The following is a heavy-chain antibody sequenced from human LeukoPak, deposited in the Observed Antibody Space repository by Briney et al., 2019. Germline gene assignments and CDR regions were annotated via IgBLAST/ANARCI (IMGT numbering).Heavy chain of an antibody. CDR2: IKSKTDGGTT. Sequence: PGGSLRLSCAASGFTFSSYWLSWVRQAPGKGLEWVGRIKSKTDGGTTDYAAPVKGRFTISRDDSKNTLYLQMNSLKTEDTAVYYCTTDPSITIFGVALVFDPWGQGALVTVSS. V-gene: IGHV3-15*01. CDR1: GFTFSSYW. CDR3: TTDPSITIFGVALVFDP. J-gene: IGHJ5*02. D-gene: IGHD3-3*01.